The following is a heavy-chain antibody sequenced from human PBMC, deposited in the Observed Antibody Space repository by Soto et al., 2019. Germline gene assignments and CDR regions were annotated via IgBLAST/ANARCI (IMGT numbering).Heavy chain of an antibody. Sequence: QVQLVESGGGVVQPGRSLRLSCAASGFTFSSYGRHWVRQAQGKGLEWLAVIWYDGSNNYYADSWQGRFTISRDNSKNTLYRQMNSLRAEDTAVYYCARDPLSDSSSWFFDYWRQGTLVTVSS. J-gene: IGHJ4*02. CDR3: ARDPLSDSSSWFFDY. CDR1: GFTFSSYG. V-gene: IGHV3-33*01. CDR2: IWYDGSNN. D-gene: IGHD6-13*01.